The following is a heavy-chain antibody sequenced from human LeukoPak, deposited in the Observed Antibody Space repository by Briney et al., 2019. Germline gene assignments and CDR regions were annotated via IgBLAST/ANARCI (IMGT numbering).Heavy chain of an antibody. Sequence: GGSLRLSCAASGFTFSSYWMSWVRQAPGKGLEWVAVISYDGSNKYYADSVKGRFTISRDNSKNTLYLQMNSLRAEDTAVYYCAREPRLITIFGVVTPSGYWGQGTLVTVSS. D-gene: IGHD3-3*01. J-gene: IGHJ4*02. CDR1: GFTFSSYW. CDR3: AREPRLITIFGVVTPSGY. CDR2: ISYDGSNK. V-gene: IGHV3-30-3*01.